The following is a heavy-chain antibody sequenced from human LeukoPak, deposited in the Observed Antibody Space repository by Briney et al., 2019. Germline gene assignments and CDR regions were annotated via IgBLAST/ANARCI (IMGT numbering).Heavy chain of an antibody. CDR1: GFTVSTYG. CDR3: AKDLSPLVWFVSGSDAFDI. J-gene: IGHJ3*02. V-gene: IGHV3-30*18. CDR2: ISYDGTNE. Sequence: GGSLRLSCAASGFTVSTYGMYWVRQAPGKGLEWVAVISYDGTNEYYADSVKGLFTISRDNYKNTLYLQMNSLRAEDTAVYYCAKDLSPLVWFVSGSDAFDIWGQGTMVTVSS. D-gene: IGHD3-10*01.